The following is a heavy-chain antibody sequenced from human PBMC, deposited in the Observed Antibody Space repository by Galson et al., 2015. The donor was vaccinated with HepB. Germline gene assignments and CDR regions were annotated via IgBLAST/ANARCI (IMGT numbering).Heavy chain of an antibody. V-gene: IGHV3-15*01. CDR2: IRAKIDGGAT. D-gene: IGHD1-26*01. J-gene: IGHJ4*02. Sequence: SLRLSCEASGFFVRSAWIHWVRQAPGKGLGWVGHIRAKIDGGATDYAAPVRGRFTVTRDDSKNTVYLQMSSLKVEDTAVYYCATQDSATYQGVFDWWGQGALVTVSS. CDR3: ATQDSATYQGVFDW. CDR1: GFFVRSAW.